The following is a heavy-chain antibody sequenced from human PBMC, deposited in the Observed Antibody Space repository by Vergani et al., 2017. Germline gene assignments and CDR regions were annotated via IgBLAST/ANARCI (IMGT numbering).Heavy chain of an antibody. CDR1: GGSFSGYY. V-gene: IGHV4-34*01. Sequence: QLQLQQWGAGLLKPSETLSLTCAVYGGSFSGYYWSWIRQPPGKGLEWIGEINHSGSTNYNPSLKSRVTISVDTSKNQFSLKLSSVTAADTAVYYCARVLANSSSPIDYWGQGTLVTVSS. J-gene: IGHJ4*02. CDR3: ARVLANSSSPIDY. CDR2: INHSGST. D-gene: IGHD6-13*01.